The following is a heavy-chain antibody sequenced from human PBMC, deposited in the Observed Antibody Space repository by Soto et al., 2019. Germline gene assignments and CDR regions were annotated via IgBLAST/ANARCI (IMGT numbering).Heavy chain of an antibody. CDR3: AKDARSMVATSMDV. CDR1: GFTFSSYG. CDR2: ISYDGSNK. V-gene: IGHV3-30*18. J-gene: IGHJ6*02. Sequence: QVQLVESGGGVVQPGRSLRLSCAASGFTFSSYGMHWVRQAPGKGLEWVAVISYDGSNKYYADSVKGRFTISRDNSKNTLYLQMNSLRAEDTAVYYCAKDARSMVATSMDVWGQGTTVTVSS. D-gene: IGHD5-12*01.